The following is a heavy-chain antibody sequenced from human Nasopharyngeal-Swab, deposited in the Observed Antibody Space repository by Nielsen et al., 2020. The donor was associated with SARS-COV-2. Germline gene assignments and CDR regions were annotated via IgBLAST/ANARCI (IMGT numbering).Heavy chain of an antibody. V-gene: IGHV3-23*03. D-gene: IGHD1-26*01. CDR3: ARVRQSGAYFPFDS. J-gene: IGHJ4*02. CDR1: GFPFSSYA. CDR2: LKSGGGT. Sequence: GESLKISCAAFGFPFSSYAMSWVRQAPGKGLEWVSLLKSGGGTFYADSVRGRFTISRDNSRNTVYLQMNSLRAEDTAVYYCARVRQSGAYFPFDSWGLGTLVTVSS.